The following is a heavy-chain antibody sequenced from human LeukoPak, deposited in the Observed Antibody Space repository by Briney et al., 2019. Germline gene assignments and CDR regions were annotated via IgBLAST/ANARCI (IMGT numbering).Heavy chain of an antibody. D-gene: IGHD6-25*01. CDR3: ARFAAGGSYYYYMDV. CDR2: ISSSSSYI. J-gene: IGHJ6*03. Sequence: GGSLGLSCAASGFTFSSYSMNWVRQAPGKGLEWVSSISSSSSYIYYADSVKGRFTISRDNAKNSLYLQMNSLRADDTAVYYCARFAAGGSYYYYMDVWGKGTTVTVSS. CDR1: GFTFSSYS. V-gene: IGHV3-21*01.